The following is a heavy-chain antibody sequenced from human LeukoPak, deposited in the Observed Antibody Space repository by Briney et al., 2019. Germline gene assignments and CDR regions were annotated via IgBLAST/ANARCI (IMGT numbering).Heavy chain of an antibody. CDR2: ISGSGGST. Sequence: GGSLRLSCAASGFTFSSYAMTWVRQAPGKGLEWVSTISGSGGSTYYADSVKGRFTISRDNSGNTMYLQMISLRAEDTAVYFCAKSPLAYCSGGTCYLYFDNWGQGTLVTVSS. J-gene: IGHJ4*02. CDR3: AKSPLAYCSGGTCYLYFDN. V-gene: IGHV3-23*01. D-gene: IGHD2-15*01. CDR1: GFTFSSYA.